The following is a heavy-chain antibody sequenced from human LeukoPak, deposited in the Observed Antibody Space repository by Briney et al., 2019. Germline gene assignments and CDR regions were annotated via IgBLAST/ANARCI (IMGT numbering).Heavy chain of an antibody. D-gene: IGHD2-2*01. CDR1: GGTFGSYA. V-gene: IGHV1-69*13. CDR2: IIPIFGTA. CDR3: ARGRGYCSSTSCLAWFDP. J-gene: IGHJ5*02. Sequence: GASVKVSCKASGGTFGSYAISWVRQAPGRGLEWMGEIIPIFGTANYAQKFQGRVTITADESTSTAYMELSSLRSKDTAVYYCARGRGYCSSTSCLAWFDPWGQGTLVTVSS.